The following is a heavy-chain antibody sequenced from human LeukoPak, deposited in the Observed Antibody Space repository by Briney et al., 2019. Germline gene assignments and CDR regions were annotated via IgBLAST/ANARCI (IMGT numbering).Heavy chain of an antibody. Sequence: RASVKISCKASGYTFTDYYMHWVRQAPGQGPEWMGWINSNSGATNYAQKFQGRVTMTRNTSISTVYMELSSLTSDDTAVYYCARAYDILTGPDSWGQGTLVSVSS. D-gene: IGHD3-9*01. V-gene: IGHV1-2*02. CDR2: INSNSGAT. CDR1: GYTFTDYY. J-gene: IGHJ5*01. CDR3: ARAYDILTGPDS.